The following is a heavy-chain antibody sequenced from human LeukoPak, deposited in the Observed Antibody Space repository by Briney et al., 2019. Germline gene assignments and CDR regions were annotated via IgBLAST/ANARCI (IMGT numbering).Heavy chain of an antibody. V-gene: IGHV4-30-2*03. CDR1: GGSVNSGDYY. CDR3: ASGKVVASNWFDP. CDR2: IYHSGST. J-gene: IGHJ5*02. D-gene: IGHD2-15*01. Sequence: SQTPSLTCTVSGGSVNSGDYYWSWIRQPPGKGLEWIGSIYHSGSTYYNPSLKSRVTISVDTSKNQFSLKLSSVTAADTAVYYCASGKVVASNWFDPWGQGTLVTVSS.